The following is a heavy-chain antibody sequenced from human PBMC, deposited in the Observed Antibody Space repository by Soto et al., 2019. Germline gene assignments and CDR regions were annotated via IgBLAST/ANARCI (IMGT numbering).Heavy chain of an antibody. D-gene: IGHD3-3*01. CDR2: INHSGST. V-gene: IGHV4-34*01. Sequence: PSETLSLTCAVYGGSFSGYYWSWIRQPPGKGLEWIGEINHSGSTSYNPSLKSRVTISVDTSKNQFSLKLSSVTAADTAVYYCARGVTIFGVVNFSSPYYYYGMDVWGQGTTVTVSS. CDR3: ARGVTIFGVVNFSSPYYYYGMDV. CDR1: GGSFSGYY. J-gene: IGHJ6*02.